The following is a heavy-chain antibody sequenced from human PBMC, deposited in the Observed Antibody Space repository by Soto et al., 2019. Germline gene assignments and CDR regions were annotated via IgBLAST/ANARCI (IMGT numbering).Heavy chain of an antibody. CDR3: ARDPPRVVLMVYARRHFDY. J-gene: IGHJ4*02. CDR2: ISSYNGNT. Sequence: QVQLVQSGAEVKKPGASVKVSCKASGYTFTSYGISWVRQAPGQGLEWMGWISSYNGNTNYPQKLQGRVTMTTDTTTSTAYREVRSMRFAGTTVYYGARDPPRVVLMVYARRHFDYCGQGTLVTVSS. CDR1: GYTFTSYG. V-gene: IGHV1-18*01. D-gene: IGHD2-8*01.